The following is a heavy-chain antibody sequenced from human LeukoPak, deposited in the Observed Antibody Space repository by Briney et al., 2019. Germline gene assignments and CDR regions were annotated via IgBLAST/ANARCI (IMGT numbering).Heavy chain of an antibody. CDR2: ISTSGSTI. CDR1: GFTFSGYE. CDR3: ARDHYSRNDH. J-gene: IGHJ4*02. Sequence: GGSLRLSCAASGFTFSGYEMHWVRQAPGKGPEWVSSISTSGSTIYYAGSVKGRFTISRDNAKNPVYLQMNSLRDDDTALYYCARDHYSRNDHWGQGTLVTVSS. D-gene: IGHD6-13*01. V-gene: IGHV3-48*03.